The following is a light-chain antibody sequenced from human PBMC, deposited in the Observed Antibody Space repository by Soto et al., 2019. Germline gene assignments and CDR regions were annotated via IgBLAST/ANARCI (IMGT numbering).Light chain of an antibody. CDR3: QQRGNWPLT. CDR2: DAS. CDR1: ESVSSSY. J-gene: IGKJ5*01. V-gene: IGKV3D-20*02. Sequence: EIGLTQATGTLSLSPGARATLSCRASESVSSSYLAWYQQKPGQAPRFLIYDASNRATGIPARFSGSGSGTDFTLTISSLEPEDFAVYYCQQRGNWPLTFGQGTRLEIK.